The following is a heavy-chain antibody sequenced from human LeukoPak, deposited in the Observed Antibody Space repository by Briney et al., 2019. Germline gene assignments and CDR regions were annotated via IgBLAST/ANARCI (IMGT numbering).Heavy chain of an antibody. D-gene: IGHD3-16*01. CDR1: GFTFSSYA. V-gene: IGHV3-30*04. CDR2: ISYDGSNK. CDR3: ASEGGRGSYFDY. J-gene: IGHJ4*02. Sequence: GGSLRLSCAASGFTFSSYAMHWVRRAPGKGLEWVAVISYDGSNKYYADSVKGRFTISRDNSKNTLYLQMNSLRAEDTAVYYCASEGGRGSYFDYWGQGTLVTVSS.